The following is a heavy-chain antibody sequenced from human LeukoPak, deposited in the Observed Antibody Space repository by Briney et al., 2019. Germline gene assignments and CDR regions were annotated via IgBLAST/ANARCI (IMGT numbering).Heavy chain of an antibody. CDR2: IHHDGRI. CDR1: GGSFSGYY. Sequence: PSETLSLTCAVYGGSFSGYYWSWIRQPPGKGLEWIGEIHHDGRINYNPSLKSRVTLSVDKSKNQFSLRLSSVTAADTAMYYCARSHDHLWGNYPDYWGQGTLVTVSS. V-gene: IGHV4-34*01. D-gene: IGHD3-16*02. CDR3: ARSHDHLWGNYPDY. J-gene: IGHJ4*02.